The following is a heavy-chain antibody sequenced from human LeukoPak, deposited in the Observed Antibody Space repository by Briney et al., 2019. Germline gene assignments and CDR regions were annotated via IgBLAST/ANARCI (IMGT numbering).Heavy chain of an antibody. J-gene: IGHJ4*02. CDR2: FSGSGSRT. Sequence: GGSLRLSCAASGFTISSYAMTWVRQAPGKGLEWVSVFSGSGSRTYYADSVKGRFTISRDNSKNTLYLQMNSLRAEDTAIYFCAKEWGTFYCDYWGQGTLVSVSS. D-gene: IGHD3-16*01. V-gene: IGHV3-23*01. CDR3: AKEWGTFYCDY. CDR1: GFTISSYA.